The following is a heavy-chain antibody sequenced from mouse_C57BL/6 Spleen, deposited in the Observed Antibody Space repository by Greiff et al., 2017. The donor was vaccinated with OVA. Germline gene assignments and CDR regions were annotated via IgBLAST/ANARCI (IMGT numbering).Heavy chain of an antibody. Sequence: VKVVESGPGLVQPSQSLSITCTVSGFSLTSYGVHWVRQSPGKGLEWLGVIWSGGSTDYNAAFISRLSISKDNSKSQVFFKMNSLQADDTAIYYCAYYYGSSDAMDYWGQGTSVTVSS. CDR3: AYYYGSSDAMDY. D-gene: IGHD1-1*01. V-gene: IGHV2-2*01. CDR1: GFSLTSYG. CDR2: IWSGGST. J-gene: IGHJ4*01.